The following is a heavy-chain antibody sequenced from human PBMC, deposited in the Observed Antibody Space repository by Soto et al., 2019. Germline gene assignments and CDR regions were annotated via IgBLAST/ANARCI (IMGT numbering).Heavy chain of an antibody. CDR3: ARGRCSGGSCYSQKRYYYYYYMDV. CDR1: GGSFSGYY. CDR2: INHSGST. D-gene: IGHD2-15*01. J-gene: IGHJ6*03. Sequence: SETLSLTCAVYGGSFSGYYWSWIRQPPGKGLEWIGEINHSGSTNYNPSLKSRVTISVDTSKNQFSLKLSSVTAADTAVYYCARGRCSGGSCYSQKRYYYYYYMDVWGKGTTVTVSS. V-gene: IGHV4-34*01.